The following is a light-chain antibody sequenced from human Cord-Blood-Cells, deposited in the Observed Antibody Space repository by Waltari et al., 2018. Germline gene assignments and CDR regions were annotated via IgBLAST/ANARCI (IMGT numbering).Light chain of an antibody. CDR3: ATWYSILSVV. CDR1: SSNIGNNY. CDR2: TNN. Sequence: QSVLTQPPSVSAAPGQKVTISCSGSSSNIGNNYLSWYQQHPATAPKLLIYTNNNRPSGIPDRFTGSKSGTSATLGITGVQTGDEAYYYCATWYSILSVVFSGGTKLTVL. V-gene: IGLV1-51*01. J-gene: IGLJ2*01.